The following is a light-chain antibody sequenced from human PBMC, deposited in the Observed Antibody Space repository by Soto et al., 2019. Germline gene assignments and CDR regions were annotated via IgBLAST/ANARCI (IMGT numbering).Light chain of an antibody. CDR3: MQALQAPRT. CDR1: QSLLHSNGYNY. CDR2: LGS. J-gene: IGKJ2*01. Sequence: DIVMTQSPLSLPVTPGEPASISCRSSQSLLHSNGYNYLDWYLQKPGQSPQLLIYLGSNRASGVPDRFIGSGSGTDFTLKISRVEAEDVGVYYCMQALQAPRTVGQGTKLEIK. V-gene: IGKV2-28*01.